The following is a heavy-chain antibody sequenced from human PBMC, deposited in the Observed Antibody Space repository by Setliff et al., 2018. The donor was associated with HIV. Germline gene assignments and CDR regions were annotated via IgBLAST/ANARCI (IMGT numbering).Heavy chain of an antibody. V-gene: IGHV1-69*02. Sequence: AASVKVSCKASRSTFNSHTINWVRQAPGQGLDWMGRIIPILGVANYAQRFQGKVTITADKSTSTSYMHLSSLRAEDTAVYFCARGGDYDSSGYYVTWGQGSLVTVSS. CDR3: ARGGDYDSSGYYVT. CDR1: RSTFNSHT. J-gene: IGHJ4*02. CDR2: IIPILGVA. D-gene: IGHD3-22*01.